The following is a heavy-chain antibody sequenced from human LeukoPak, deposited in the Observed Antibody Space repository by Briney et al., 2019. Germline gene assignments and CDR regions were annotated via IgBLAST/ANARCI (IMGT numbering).Heavy chain of an antibody. CDR2: ISTSSSYK. V-gene: IGHV3-21*01. J-gene: IGHJ4*02. Sequence: GGSLRLSCAASGFTFSSYSMNWVRQAPGKGLEWVSSISTSSSYKYYADSLKGRSTVSRDNAKNSLYLQMNSLGAEDTAVYYCARHSDYDILTGPNDYWGQGTLVTVSS. D-gene: IGHD3-9*01. CDR1: GFTFSSYS. CDR3: ARHSDYDILTGPNDY.